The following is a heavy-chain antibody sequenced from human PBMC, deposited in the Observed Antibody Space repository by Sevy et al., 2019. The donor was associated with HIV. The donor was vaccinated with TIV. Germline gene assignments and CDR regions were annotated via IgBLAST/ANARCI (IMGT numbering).Heavy chain of an antibody. V-gene: IGHV3-11*01. CDR2: ISSIGSTI. Sequence: GGSLRLSCAASGFTFGDYYMSWIRQAPGKGLEWVSYISSIGSTIYYADSVKGRFTISRDNAKNPLYLQMNSLQAEDTAVYYCARDRSSGGSCYSAGGFDYWGQGTLVTVSS. CDR3: ARDRSSGGSCYSAGGFDY. J-gene: IGHJ4*02. D-gene: IGHD2-15*01. CDR1: GFTFGDYY.